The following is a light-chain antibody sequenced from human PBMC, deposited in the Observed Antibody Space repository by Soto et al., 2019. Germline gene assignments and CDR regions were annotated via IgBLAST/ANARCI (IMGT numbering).Light chain of an antibody. CDR2: DVS. V-gene: IGLV2-14*01. CDR3: YSYTTSSTRV. J-gene: IGLJ2*01. Sequence: QSVLTQPASVSGSPGQSITISCTGTSSDVGAYNYVSWYQQHPGKAPKLMIYDVSNWPSGVSNRFSGSKSGNTASLTISGLQAEDEADYYCYSYTTSSTRVFGGGTQLTVL. CDR1: SSDVGAYNY.